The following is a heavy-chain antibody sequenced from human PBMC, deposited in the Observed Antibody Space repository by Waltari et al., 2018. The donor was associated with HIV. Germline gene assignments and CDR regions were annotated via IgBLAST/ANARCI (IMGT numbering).Heavy chain of an antibody. CDR1: GFTLADFA. V-gene: IGHV3-49*04. Sequence: ELQLVESGGGLVQPGRSLRLTCIASGFTLADFAVTWVRQAPGKGLEWVGCLRNKPYGGTTEFAASVKGRFTISRDDSKSIAFLQMNSLKAEDTAVYYCARDRDDGLDVWGQGTTVIVS. CDR2: LRNKPYGGTT. J-gene: IGHJ6*02. CDR3: ARDRDDGLDV.